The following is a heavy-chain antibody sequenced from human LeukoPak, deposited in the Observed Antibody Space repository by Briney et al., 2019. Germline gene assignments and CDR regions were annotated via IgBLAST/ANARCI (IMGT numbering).Heavy chain of an antibody. D-gene: IGHD3-3*01. CDR1: GFSFSAAW. Sequence: GGSLRLSCEASGFSFSAAWMTWVRQAPGKGLKWVAVISFDGNHTFFADSVKGRFTISRDNSKDTLYLQMNRLSTEDTAVYYCARGRASGDYLRWGQGSLVTVSS. J-gene: IGHJ4*02. CDR3: ARGRASGDYLR. CDR2: ISFDGNHT. V-gene: IGHV3-30*03.